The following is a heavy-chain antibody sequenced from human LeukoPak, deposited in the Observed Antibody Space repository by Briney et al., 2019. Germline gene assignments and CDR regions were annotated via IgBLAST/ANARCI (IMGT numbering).Heavy chain of an antibody. J-gene: IGHJ6*02. CDR2: INHSGST. CDR3: ARVRRCSSTSCYSSSYYYYYGMDV. Sequence: ASETLSLTCAVYGGSFSGYYWSWIRQPPGKGLEWIGEINHSGSTNYNPSLKSRVTISVDTSKNQFSLKLSSVTAADTAVYYCARVRRCSSTSCYSSSYYYYYGMDVWGQGTTVTVSS. V-gene: IGHV4-34*01. CDR1: GGSFSGYY. D-gene: IGHD2-2*02.